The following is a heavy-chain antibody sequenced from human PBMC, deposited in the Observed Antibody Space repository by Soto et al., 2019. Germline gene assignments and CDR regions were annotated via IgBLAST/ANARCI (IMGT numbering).Heavy chain of an antibody. CDR1: GGSVSSGSHY. CDR3: ASEIGASIGYSCFDP. CDR2: IYYGGST. J-gene: IGHJ5*02. V-gene: IGHV4-61*01. Sequence: KPSETLSLTCTVSGGSVSSGSHYWSWIRQPPGKGLEWIGYIYYGGSTNYNPSLKSRVTISVDTSKNQFSLELTSVTAADTAVYYCASEIGASIGYSCFDPWGQGTLVTVSS. D-gene: IGHD3-16*01.